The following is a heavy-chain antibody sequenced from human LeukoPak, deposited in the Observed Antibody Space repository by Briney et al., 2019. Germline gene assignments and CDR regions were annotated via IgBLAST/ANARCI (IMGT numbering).Heavy chain of an antibody. Sequence: SETLSLTCTVSGGSISSGGYYWSWIRQPPGKGLEWIGYIYHSGSTYYNPSLKSRVTISVGRSKNQFSLKLSSVTAADTAVYYCARVSQLWFSGFDYWGQGTLVTVSS. CDR3: ARVSQLWFSGFDY. D-gene: IGHD5-18*01. CDR1: GGSISSGGYY. V-gene: IGHV4-30-2*01. CDR2: IYHSGST. J-gene: IGHJ4*02.